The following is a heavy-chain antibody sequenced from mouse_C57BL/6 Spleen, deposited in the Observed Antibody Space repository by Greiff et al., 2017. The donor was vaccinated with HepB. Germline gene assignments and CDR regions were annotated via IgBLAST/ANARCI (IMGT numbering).Heavy chain of an antibody. V-gene: IGHV10-1*01. CDR1: GFSFNTYA. D-gene: IGHD2-14*01. J-gene: IGHJ4*01. Sequence: EVHLLESGGGLVQPKGSLKLSCAASGFSFNTYAMNWVRQAPGKGLEWVARIRSKSNNYATYYADSVKDRFTISRDDSESMLYLQMNNLKTEDTAMYYCVRHGGVLDYAMDYWGQGTSVTVSS. CDR3: VRHGGVLDYAMDY. CDR2: IRSKSNNYAT.